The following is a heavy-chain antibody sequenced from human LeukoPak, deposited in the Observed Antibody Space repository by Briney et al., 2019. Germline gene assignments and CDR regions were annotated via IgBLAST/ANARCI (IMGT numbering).Heavy chain of an antibody. Sequence: ASVKVSCKASGYTFTSYGISWVRQAPGQGLEWMGGIIPIFGTANYAQKFQGRVTITADESTSTAYMELRSLRSDDTAVYYCARDRRIAVAAQDLSYWGQGTLVTVSS. CDR1: GYTFTSYG. CDR3: ARDRRIAVAAQDLSY. J-gene: IGHJ4*02. CDR2: IIPIFGTA. V-gene: IGHV1-69*13. D-gene: IGHD6-19*01.